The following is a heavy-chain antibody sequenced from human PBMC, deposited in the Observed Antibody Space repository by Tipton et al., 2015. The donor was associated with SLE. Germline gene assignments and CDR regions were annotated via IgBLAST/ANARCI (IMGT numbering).Heavy chain of an antibody. V-gene: IGHV4-39*01. D-gene: IGHD3-22*01. CDR3: ARHDYDDNGYYLHYFDQ. J-gene: IGHJ4*02. CDR2: IYYSGST. CDR1: GGSFSGYY. Sequence: LRLSCTIYGGSFSGYYWGWIRQPPGKGLEWIGSIYYSGSTYYNPSLKSRVSISVDTSKNQFSLKLSSVTAADTAVYYCARHDYDDNGYYLHYFDQWGQGTLVTVSS.